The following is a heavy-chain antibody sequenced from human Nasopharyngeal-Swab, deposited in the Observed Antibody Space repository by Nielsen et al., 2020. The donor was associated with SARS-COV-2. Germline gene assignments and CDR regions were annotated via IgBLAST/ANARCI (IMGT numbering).Heavy chain of an antibody. J-gene: IGHJ4*02. CDR2: IYYSGST. V-gene: IGHV4-59*01. Sequence: SETLSLTCAVSGGSISSYSWSWIRLPPGKGLEWIGYIYYSGSTNYSPSLKSRVTISVDTSKNQFSLKLSSVTAADTAVYYCARDLSGGWPEYYFDYWGQGTLVTVSS. CDR3: ARDLSGGWPEYYFDY. CDR1: GGSISSYS. D-gene: IGHD3-10*01.